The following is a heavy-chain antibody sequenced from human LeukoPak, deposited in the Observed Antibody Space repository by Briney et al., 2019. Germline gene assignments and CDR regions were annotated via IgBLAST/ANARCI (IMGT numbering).Heavy chain of an antibody. CDR3: ARAVFGYSSSWYFDE. D-gene: IGHD6-13*01. J-gene: IGHJ4*02. CDR1: GFTVSSNH. CDR2: IYPDGNT. Sequence: GGSLRLSCVASGFTVSSNHMNWVRQAPGKGLDWVSLIYPDGNTYYAGSVKGRFNISRDISKNTVFLQMSSLRAEDTAVYYCARAVFGYSSSWYFDEWGQGTLVTVSA. V-gene: IGHV3-53*01.